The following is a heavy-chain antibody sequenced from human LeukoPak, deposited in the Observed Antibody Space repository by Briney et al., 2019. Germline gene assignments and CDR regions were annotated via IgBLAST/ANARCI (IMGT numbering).Heavy chain of an antibody. V-gene: IGHV4-4*07. D-gene: IGHD6-13*01. CDR1: GGSISSYY. CDR2: LHTSGST. J-gene: IGHJ4*02. CDR3: ARAVAAAGAEFDY. Sequence: SETLSLTCTVSGGSISSYYWSWIRQPAGEGLEWIGRLHTSGSTHYNPSLKSRVTMSVDTSKNQFSLKLSSVTAADTAVYYCARAVAAAGAEFDYWGQGTLVTVSS.